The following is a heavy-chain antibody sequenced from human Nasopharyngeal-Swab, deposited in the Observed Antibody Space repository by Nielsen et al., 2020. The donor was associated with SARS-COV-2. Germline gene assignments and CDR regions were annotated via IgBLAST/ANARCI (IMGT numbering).Heavy chain of an antibody. CDR2: IFSNDEK. CDR3: ARLMGDIVVVVAALEYYYYGMDV. D-gene: IGHD2-15*01. J-gene: IGHJ6*02. V-gene: IGHV2-26*01. Sequence: RQAPGKALEWLAHIFSNDEKSYSTSLKSRLTISKDTSKSQVVLTMTNMDPVDTATYYCARLMGDIVVVVAALEYYYYGMDVWGQGTTVTVSS.